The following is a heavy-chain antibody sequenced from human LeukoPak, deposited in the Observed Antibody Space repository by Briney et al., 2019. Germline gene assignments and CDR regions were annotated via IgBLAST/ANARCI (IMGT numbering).Heavy chain of an antibody. CDR3: ASGYCSSTSCYRGGDWFDP. CDR1: GGSISSSNW. Sequence: SETLSLTCAVSGGSISSSNWWSWVRQPPGKGLEWIGEIYHSGSTNYNPSLKSRVTISVDKSKNQFSLKLSSVTAADTAVYYCASGYCSSTSCYRGGDWFDPWGQGTLVTVSS. V-gene: IGHV4-4*02. D-gene: IGHD2-2*03. J-gene: IGHJ5*02. CDR2: IYHSGST.